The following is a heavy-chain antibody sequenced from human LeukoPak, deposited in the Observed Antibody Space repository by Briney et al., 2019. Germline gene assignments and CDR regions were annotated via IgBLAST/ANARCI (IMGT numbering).Heavy chain of an antibody. CDR3: ARERLALYYYYGMDV. Sequence: GGSLRLSCAASGFTFSSYAMSWVRQAPGKGLEWVSAISGSGGSTYYADSVKGRFTISRDNSKNTLYLQMNSLRAEDTAVYYCARERLALYYYYGMDVWGKGTTVTVSS. CDR1: GFTFSSYA. J-gene: IGHJ6*04. V-gene: IGHV3-23*01. D-gene: IGHD6-19*01. CDR2: ISGSGGST.